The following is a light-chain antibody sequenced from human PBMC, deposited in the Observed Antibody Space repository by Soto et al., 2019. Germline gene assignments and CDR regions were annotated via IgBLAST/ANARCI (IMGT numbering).Light chain of an antibody. CDR1: QSVSSSY. CDR2: DAS. J-gene: IGKJ5*01. CDR3: QQRSNWPSIT. Sequence: EIVLTQSPGTLSLSPGERATLSCRAIQSVSSSYLVWHQQKPGQAPRLLIYDASNRATGIPARFSGSGSGTDFTLTISSLEPEDFAVYYCQQRSNWPSITFGQGTRLEIK. V-gene: IGKV3D-20*02.